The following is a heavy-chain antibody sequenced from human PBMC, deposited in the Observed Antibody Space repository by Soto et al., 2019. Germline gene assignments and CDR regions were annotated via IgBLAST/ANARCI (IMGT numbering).Heavy chain of an antibody. J-gene: IGHJ2*01. CDR2: INSSSTYT. CDR1: GFTFSDYY. D-gene: IGHD6-13*01. CDR3: ARIIAAAGGRRYFDL. V-gene: IGHV3-11*05. Sequence: QVQLVESGGGLVKPGGSLRLSCAASGFTFSDYYMSWIRQAPGKGLEWVSYINSSSTYTNYADSVKGRFTISRDNAKNSLYLQMNSLRAEDTAVYYCARIIAAAGGRRYFDLWGRGTQVTVSS.